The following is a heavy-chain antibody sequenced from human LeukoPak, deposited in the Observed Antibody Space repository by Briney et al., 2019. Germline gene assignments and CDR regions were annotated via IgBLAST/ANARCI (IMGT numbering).Heavy chain of an antibody. D-gene: IGHD6-19*01. V-gene: IGHV4-39*07. Sequence: SETLSLTCTVSGGSISSSSYYWGWIRQPPGKGLEWIGEINHSGSTNYNPSLKSRVTISVDTSKNQFSLKLSSVTAADTAVYYCARGNVAGHYFDYWGQGTLVTVSS. CDR1: GGSISSSSYY. J-gene: IGHJ4*02. CDR3: ARGNVAGHYFDY. CDR2: INHSGST.